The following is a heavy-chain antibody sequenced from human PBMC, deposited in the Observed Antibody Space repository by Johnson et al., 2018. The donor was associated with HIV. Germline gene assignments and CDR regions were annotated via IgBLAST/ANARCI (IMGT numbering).Heavy chain of an antibody. CDR1: GFTFSSYG. J-gene: IGHJ3*02. D-gene: IGHD6-19*01. CDR2: VWYDGRNK. V-gene: IGHV3-33*01. CDR3: ARDAPRRIAVADPKDGHDAFDI. Sequence: QVQLVESGGGVVQPGGSLRLSCAASGFTFSSYGFHWVRQSPGKGLEWVAVVWYDGRNKHYADSVKGRFTISRDNSKNTLYLQMNSLRAEDTAVYYCARDAPRRIAVADPKDGHDAFDIWGQGTMVTVSS.